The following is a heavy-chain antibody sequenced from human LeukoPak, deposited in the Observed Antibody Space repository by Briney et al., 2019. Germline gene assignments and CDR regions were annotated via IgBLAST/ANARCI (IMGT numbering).Heavy chain of an antibody. J-gene: IGHJ4*02. CDR3: ARGRDWNYLFFDY. CDR1: GYSISSGYY. CDR2: IYTSGIT. Sequence: PSXTLSLTCAVSGYSISSGYYWSWIRPPAGKGLEWIGRIYTSGITNYNPSLQSRVTMSVDTSKNQFSLKLNSVTAADTAVYYCARGRDWNYLFFDYWGQGTLVTVSS. D-gene: IGHD1-7*01. V-gene: IGHV4-4*07.